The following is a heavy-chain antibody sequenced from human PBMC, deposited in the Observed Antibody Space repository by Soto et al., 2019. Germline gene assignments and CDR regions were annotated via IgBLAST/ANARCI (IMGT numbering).Heavy chain of an antibody. CDR1: GFTFDDYA. CDR3: AKDKGSSWSSDAFDI. V-gene: IGHV3-9*01. J-gene: IGHJ3*02. Sequence: EVQLVESGGGLVQPGRSLRLSCAASGFTFDDYAMHWVRQAPGKGLEWVSGISWNSGRIGYADSVKGRFTISRDNAKNSLYLQMNSLRAEDTALYYCAKDKGSSWSSDAFDIWGQGTMVTVSS. D-gene: IGHD6-13*01. CDR2: ISWNSGRI.